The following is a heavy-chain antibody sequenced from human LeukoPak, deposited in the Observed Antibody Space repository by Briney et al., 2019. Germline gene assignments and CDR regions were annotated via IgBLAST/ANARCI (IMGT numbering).Heavy chain of an antibody. CDR2: IYSGGST. CDR1: GFTVSGNY. V-gene: IGHV3-66*01. Sequence: GGSLRLSCAASGFTVSGNYMTWVRQAPGKGLECVSVIYSGGSTYYADSVEGRFTISRDNSKNTLYLHMNSLRAEDTAVYYCADSRWNYHYFEHWGQGTLVTVSS. CDR3: ADSRWNYHYFEH. J-gene: IGHJ4*02. D-gene: IGHD1-7*01.